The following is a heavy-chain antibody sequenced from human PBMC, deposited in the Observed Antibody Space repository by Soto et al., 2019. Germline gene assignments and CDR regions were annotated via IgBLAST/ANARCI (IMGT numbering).Heavy chain of an antibody. J-gene: IGHJ6*02. CDR1: GYSFTSYW. CDR2: IYPGDSDT. V-gene: IGHV5-51*01. D-gene: IGHD5-18*01. CDR3: ARLTVDTAMVSYYYYYYGMEV. Sequence: GESLQISCKGSGYSFTSYWIGCVRQMPGKGLEWIGIIYPGDSDTRYSPSFQGQVTISADKSISTAYLQWSSLKASDTAMYYCARLTVDTAMVSYYYYYYGMEVSGEGTKVTVS.